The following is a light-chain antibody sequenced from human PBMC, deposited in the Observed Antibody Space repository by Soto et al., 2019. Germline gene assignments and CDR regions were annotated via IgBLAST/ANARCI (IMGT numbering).Light chain of an antibody. CDR1: QDINTV. V-gene: IGKV1-33*01. Sequence: DIHMTQSPSSLSASVGDSVTISCQASQDINTVLHSYQQQPWKPPQLIIYDASKLENGVPSRFSGAGSGADFSFTISNLQPEDIATYYCQQYEDLPRTFGQGTNVEI. J-gene: IGKJ1*01. CDR2: DAS. CDR3: QQYEDLPRT.